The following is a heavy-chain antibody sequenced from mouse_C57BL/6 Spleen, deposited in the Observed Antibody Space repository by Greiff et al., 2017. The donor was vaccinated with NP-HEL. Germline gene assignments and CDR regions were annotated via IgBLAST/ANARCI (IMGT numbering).Heavy chain of an antibody. Sequence: EVKVVESGPELVKPGASVKISCKASGYSFTDYNMNWVKQSNGKSLEWIGVINPNYGTTSYNQKFKGKATLTVDQSSSTAYMQLNSLTSEDSAVYYCARAAGGLRKGGYAMDYWGQGTSVTVSS. D-gene: IGHD2-4*01. V-gene: IGHV1-39*01. CDR2: INPNYGTT. CDR3: ARAAGGLRKGGYAMDY. J-gene: IGHJ4*01. CDR1: GYSFTDYN.